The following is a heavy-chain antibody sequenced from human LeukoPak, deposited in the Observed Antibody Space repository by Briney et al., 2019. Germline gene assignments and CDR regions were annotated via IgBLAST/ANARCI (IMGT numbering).Heavy chain of an antibody. D-gene: IGHD1-14*01. CDR3: ARDTPGVSPEFDY. J-gene: IGHJ4*02. CDR1: GYTFTSYD. Sequence: ASVKVSCKASGYTFTSYDINWVRQATGQGLEWMGWMNPNSGNTGYAQKFQGRVTMTRDTSTSTVYMELSSLRSEDTAVYYCARDTPGVSPEFDYWGQGTLVTVSS. CDR2: MNPNSGNT. V-gene: IGHV1-8*01.